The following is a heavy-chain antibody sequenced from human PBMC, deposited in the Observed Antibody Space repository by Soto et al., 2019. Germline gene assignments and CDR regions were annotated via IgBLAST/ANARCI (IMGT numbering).Heavy chain of an antibody. CDR2: IYYCGSS. J-gene: IGHJ5*02. V-gene: IGHV4-31*03. CDR3: ARGRTWFDP. Sequence: SETLSLTCNVSGGSISRGSYYWSWIRQHPGKGLEWMGYIYYCGSSTYNPSLKSRVTISVDTSKNQLSLKLSSVTAADTAVYYCARGRTWFDPWGQGTLVNVSS. CDR1: GGSISRGSYY.